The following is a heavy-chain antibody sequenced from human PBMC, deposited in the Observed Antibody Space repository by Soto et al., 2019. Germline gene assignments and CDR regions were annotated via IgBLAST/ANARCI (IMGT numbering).Heavy chain of an antibody. Sequence: QVQLQESGPGLVKPSQTLSLTCTVSGGSISSGGYYWSWIRQHPGKGLEWIGYIYYSGSTYYNPSLKSRVTISVDTSKNQFSLNLSSVTAADTAVYYCARDYGSGSRPYWYFDLWGRGTLVTVSS. J-gene: IGHJ2*01. D-gene: IGHD3-10*01. CDR3: ARDYGSGSRPYWYFDL. V-gene: IGHV4-31*03. CDR1: GGSISSGGYY. CDR2: IYYSGST.